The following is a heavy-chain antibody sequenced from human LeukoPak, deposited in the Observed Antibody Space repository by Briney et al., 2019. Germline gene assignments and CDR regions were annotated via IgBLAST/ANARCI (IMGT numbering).Heavy chain of an antibody. CDR3: AKDPIGGYSGYVDYYMDV. D-gene: IGHD5-12*01. V-gene: IGHV3-30*02. CDR2: IRYDVSNK. J-gene: IGHJ6*03. CDR1: GFTFSSYG. Sequence: GGSLRLSCAASGFTFSSYGMHWVRQAPGKGLEWVAFIRYDVSNKYYADSVKGRFTISRDNSKNTLYLQMNSLRAEDTAVYYCAKDPIGGYSGYVDYYMDVWGKGTTVTISS.